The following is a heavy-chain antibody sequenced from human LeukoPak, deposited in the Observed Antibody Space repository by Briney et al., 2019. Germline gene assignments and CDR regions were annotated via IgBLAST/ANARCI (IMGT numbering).Heavy chain of an antibody. CDR1: GFTFSSYG. J-gene: IGHJ4*02. CDR2: IRYDGSNK. D-gene: IGHD3-10*01. V-gene: IGHV3-30*02. CDR3: AKDLGGSGSYYISYFDY. Sequence: PGGSLRLSCAASGFTFSSYGMHWVRQAPGKGLEWVAFIRYDGSNKYYADSVKGRFTISRDNSKNTLYLQMNSLRAEDTAVYYCAKDLGGSGSYYISYFDYWGQGTLVTVSS.